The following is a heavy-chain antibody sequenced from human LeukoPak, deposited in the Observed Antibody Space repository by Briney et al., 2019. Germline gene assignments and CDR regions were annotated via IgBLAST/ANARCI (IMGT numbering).Heavy chain of an antibody. CDR1: GFTFSSYG. D-gene: IGHD3-22*01. Sequence: GGSLRLSRAASGFTFSSYGMHWVRQAPDKGLEWVAVISYDGSNKYYADSVKGRFTISRDNSKNTLYLQMNSLRAEDTAVYYCAKALGDYYDSRSPLGYWGQGTLATVSS. CDR2: ISYDGSNK. CDR3: AKALGDYYDSRSPLGY. J-gene: IGHJ4*02. V-gene: IGHV3-30*18.